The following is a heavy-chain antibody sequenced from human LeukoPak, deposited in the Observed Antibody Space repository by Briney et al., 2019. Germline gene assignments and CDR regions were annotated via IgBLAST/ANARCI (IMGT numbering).Heavy chain of an antibody. J-gene: IGHJ3*02. CDR3: ARGRSITLLRGVAMSDGFDI. Sequence: PGGSLRLSCAASGFTFSNYGMNWVRQAPGKGLEWVSFTYTSGNYIYYGDSVKGRFTISRDNAKKLVFLQMNGLRAEDTAVYYCARGRSITLLRGVAMSDGFDIWGQGGMVAVSS. CDR2: TYTSGNYI. CDR1: GFTFSNYG. V-gene: IGHV3-21*01. D-gene: IGHD3-10*01.